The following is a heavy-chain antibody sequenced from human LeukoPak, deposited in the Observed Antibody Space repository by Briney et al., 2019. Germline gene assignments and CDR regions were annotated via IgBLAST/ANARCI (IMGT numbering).Heavy chain of an antibody. Sequence: PGGSLRLSCAASGFSFSSYWMHWVRQAPGKGLVWVSRINSDGSTTNYADSVKGRFTISRDNAKNTLYLQMNSLRAEDTAVYYCARDESRDGYKAGDYWGQGTLVTVSS. D-gene: IGHD5-24*01. CDR2: INSDGSTT. J-gene: IGHJ4*02. CDR1: GFSFSSYW. CDR3: ARDESRDGYKAGDY. V-gene: IGHV3-74*01.